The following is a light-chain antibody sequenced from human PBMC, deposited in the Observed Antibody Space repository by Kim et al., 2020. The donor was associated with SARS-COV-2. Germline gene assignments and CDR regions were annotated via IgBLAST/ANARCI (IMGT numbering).Light chain of an antibody. CDR3: QQYDTSTKYT. V-gene: IGKV3-20*01. J-gene: IGKJ2*01. Sequence: EIVLTQSPGTLSLSPGERVTLSCRASQSVNSNYLTWYQQKPGQAPRALIYGASNRATGIPDRFSGSGSGTDFTLTISRLEPEDFAVYYCQQYDTSTKYTYGQGTKLEI. CDR2: GAS. CDR1: QSVNSNY.